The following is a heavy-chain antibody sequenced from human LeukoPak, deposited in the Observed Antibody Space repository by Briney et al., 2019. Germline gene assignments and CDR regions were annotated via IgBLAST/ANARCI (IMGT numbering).Heavy chain of an antibody. V-gene: IGHV1-2*02. Sequence: ASVKVSCKASGYTFTGYFIHWVRQAPGQGLKWMGWINPNSGDTSYARNFQGRVTVTRDTSINTAYMELTRLKSDDTAVYYCARGGSAAILYYFDYWGQGTLVTVSS. CDR1: GYTFTGYF. CDR3: ARGGSAAILYYFDY. CDR2: INPNSGDT. D-gene: IGHD2-2*01. J-gene: IGHJ4*02.